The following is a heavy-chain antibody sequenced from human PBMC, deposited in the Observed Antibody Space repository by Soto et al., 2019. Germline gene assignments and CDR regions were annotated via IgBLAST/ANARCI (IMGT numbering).Heavy chain of an antibody. CDR2: FSYDGTNK. Sequence: GGSLRLSCAASGFTFSNYLMHWVRQAPGKGLEWVAIFSYDGTNKYYADSVKGRFTISRDNSKNTLYLQMNSLRAEDTAVYYCARXNAKYQLLGAWFDPWGQGTLVTVSS. CDR1: GFTFSNYL. V-gene: IGHV3-30-3*01. J-gene: IGHJ5*02. D-gene: IGHD2-2*01. CDR3: ARXNAKYQLLGAWFDP.